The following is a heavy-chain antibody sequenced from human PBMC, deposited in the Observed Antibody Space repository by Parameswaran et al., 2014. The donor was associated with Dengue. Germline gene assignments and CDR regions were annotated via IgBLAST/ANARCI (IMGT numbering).Heavy chain of an antibody. CDR3: ARDARYDYGGNSYFQH. J-gene: IGHJ1*01. CDR2: ISAYNGNT. Sequence: WVRQAPGQGLEWMGWISAYNGNTNYAQKLQGRVTMTTDTSTSTAYMELRSLRSDDTAVYYCARDARYDYGGNSYFQHWGQGTLVTVSS. V-gene: IGHV1-18*01. D-gene: IGHD4-23*01.